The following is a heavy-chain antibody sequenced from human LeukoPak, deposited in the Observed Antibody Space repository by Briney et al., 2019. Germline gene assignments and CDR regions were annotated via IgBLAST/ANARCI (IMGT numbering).Heavy chain of an antibody. Sequence: GGSLRLSCAASGFTFSTYAMNWVRQAPGKGLEWVAIVSGGSYRIDYADSVKGRFTISRDNSYNTVSLQMNSLRDEDTGVYYCAKGLRTGVGPYMGYHYYMDVWGKGATVTVSS. D-gene: IGHD3-16*01. J-gene: IGHJ6*03. V-gene: IGHV3-23*01. CDR1: GFTFSTYA. CDR2: VSGGSYRI. CDR3: AKGLRTGVGPYMGYHYYMDV.